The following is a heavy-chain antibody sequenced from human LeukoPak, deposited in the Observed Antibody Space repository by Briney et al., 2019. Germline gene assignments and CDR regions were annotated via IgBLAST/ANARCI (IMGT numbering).Heavy chain of an antibody. CDR2: INPNSGGT. Sequence: ASVKVSCKASGYTFTGYYIHWVRQAPGQGLEWMGWINPNSGGTNYAQEFQGRVTMTRDTSISTAYMELSRLRSDDTAVYYCARDPGYRSGVSCDLYFDYWGQGTLVTVSS. CDR3: ARDPGYRSGVSCDLYFDY. J-gene: IGHJ4*02. V-gene: IGHV1-2*02. CDR1: GYTFTGYY. D-gene: IGHD2-15*01.